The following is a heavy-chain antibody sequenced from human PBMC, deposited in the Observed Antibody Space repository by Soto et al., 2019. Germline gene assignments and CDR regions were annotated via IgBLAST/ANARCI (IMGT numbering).Heavy chain of an antibody. J-gene: IGHJ6*02. D-gene: IGHD6-13*01. Sequence: GGSLRLSCAASGFTVSSNYMSWVRQAPGKGLEWVSVIYSGGSTYYADSVKGRFTISRDNSKNTLYLQMKSLRAEDTAVYYCASSSSWYYYGMDVWGQGTTVTVSS. CDR1: GFTVSSNY. V-gene: IGHV3-53*01. CDR3: ASSSSWYYYGMDV. CDR2: IYSGGST.